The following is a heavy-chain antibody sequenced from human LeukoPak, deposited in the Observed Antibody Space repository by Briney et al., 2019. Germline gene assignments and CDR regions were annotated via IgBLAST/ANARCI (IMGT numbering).Heavy chain of an antibody. CDR2: INHSGST. Sequence: PSEALSLTCAVYGGSFSGYYWSWIRQPPGKGLEWIGEINHSGSTNYNPSLKSRVTISVDTSKNQFSLKLSSVTAADTAVYYCAVTSQWFGDQPEDVWGQGTTVTVSS. J-gene: IGHJ6*02. CDR1: GGSFSGYY. CDR3: AVTSQWFGDQPEDV. D-gene: IGHD3-10*01. V-gene: IGHV4-34*01.